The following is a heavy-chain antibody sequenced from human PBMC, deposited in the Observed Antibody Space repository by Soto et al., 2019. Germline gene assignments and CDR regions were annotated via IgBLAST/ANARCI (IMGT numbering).Heavy chain of an antibody. CDR2: ISYSGST. Sequence: SETLSLTSTLSGRSISSGDYYWSWIRQPPGKGLEWIGYISYSGSTYYNPSLKSRVTISVDTSKNQYSLKRSSVTAADTAVYSCARVGYDFWSGYQNWFDPWGRGTLVTVSS. CDR1: GRSISSGDYY. V-gene: IGHV4-30-4*01. D-gene: IGHD3-3*01. CDR3: ARVGYDFWSGYQNWFDP. J-gene: IGHJ5*02.